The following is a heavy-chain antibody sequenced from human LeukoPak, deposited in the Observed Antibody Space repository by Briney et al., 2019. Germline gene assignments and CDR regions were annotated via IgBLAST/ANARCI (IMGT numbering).Heavy chain of an antibody. Sequence: SETLSLTCTVSDASISGYYWSWIRQPPGKGLEWIGSIHFSGSTNYNPSLRSRVTISVDTSKNQLSLKLSSVTAADTAVYYCARDLGGIYFDYWAQGTLVTVSS. CDR1: DASISGYY. V-gene: IGHV4-59*01. CDR2: IHFSGST. CDR3: ARDLGGIYFDY. D-gene: IGHD1-26*01. J-gene: IGHJ4*02.